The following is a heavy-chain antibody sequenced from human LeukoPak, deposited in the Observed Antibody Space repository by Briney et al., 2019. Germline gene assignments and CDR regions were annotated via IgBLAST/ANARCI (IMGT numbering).Heavy chain of an antibody. CDR1: GGTFSGYA. J-gene: IGHJ4*02. D-gene: IGHD6-13*01. CDR2: IIPIFGTA. V-gene: IGHV1-69*05. Sequence: SVKVSCKASGGTFSGYAISWVRQAPGQGLEWTGRIIPIFGTANYAQKFQGRVTVTTDESTSTAYMELSSLRSEDTAVYYCAREWGPAAAPFHYWGQGTLVTVSS. CDR3: AREWGPAAAPFHY.